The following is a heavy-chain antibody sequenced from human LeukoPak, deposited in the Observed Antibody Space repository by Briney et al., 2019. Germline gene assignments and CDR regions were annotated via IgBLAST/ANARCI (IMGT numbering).Heavy chain of an antibody. CDR2: INPNSGGT. CDR1: GYTVTGYY. Sequence: ASVKVSCKASGYTVTGYYMHGVRQPPGQGREGMGWINPNSGGTNYSQKFQGRVTMPSDTSIRTAYMELSRLRSDDTAVYYCARETGTSDYYGSGSYWFDYWGQGTLVTVSS. CDR3: ARETGTSDYYGSGSYWFDY. J-gene: IGHJ4*02. D-gene: IGHD3-10*01. V-gene: IGHV1-2*02.